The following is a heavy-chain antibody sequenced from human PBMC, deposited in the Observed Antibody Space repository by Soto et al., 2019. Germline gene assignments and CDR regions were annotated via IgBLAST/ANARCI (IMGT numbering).Heavy chain of an antibody. J-gene: IGHJ5*02. CDR1: GGSFSGYY. CDR2: IYYSGGT. CDR3: TREQSDDNYFDP. V-gene: IGHV4-59*01. Sequence: SETLSLTCAVYGGSFSGYYFYTWVRQPPGKGLEWLGYIYYSGGTNYNPSLKSRVTMSLDKSKSQFSLRLISVTAADTAVYYCTREQSDDNYFDPWGQGTLVTVSS. D-gene: IGHD1-20*01.